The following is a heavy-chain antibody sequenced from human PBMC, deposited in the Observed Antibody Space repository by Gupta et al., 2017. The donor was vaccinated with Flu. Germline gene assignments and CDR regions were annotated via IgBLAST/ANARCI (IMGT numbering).Heavy chain of an antibody. CDR2: ISYDGSNK. J-gene: IGHJ4*02. D-gene: IGHD1-1*01. Sequence: RQAPGKGLDWVALISYDGSNKYYADSVKGRFTISRDNSKNTLYLQMNSLRAEDTAVYYCARARTRGSGAVDYWGQGTLVTVSS. CDR3: ARARTRGSGAVDY. V-gene: IGHV3-30-3*01.